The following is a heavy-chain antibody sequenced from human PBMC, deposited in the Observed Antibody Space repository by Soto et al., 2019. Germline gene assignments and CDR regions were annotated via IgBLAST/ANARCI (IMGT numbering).Heavy chain of an antibody. V-gene: IGHV1-8*01. CDR3: AREYYYGSGPWY. D-gene: IGHD3-10*01. CDR2: MNPNSGNR. CDR1: GYTFTSYD. J-gene: IGHJ4*02. Sequence: GASVKVSCKASGYTFTSYDINWVRQATGQGLEWMGWMNPNSGNRGYAQKFQGRVTMTRNTSISTAYMELSSLRSEDTAVYYCAREYYYGSGPWYWGKGTLVTVSS.